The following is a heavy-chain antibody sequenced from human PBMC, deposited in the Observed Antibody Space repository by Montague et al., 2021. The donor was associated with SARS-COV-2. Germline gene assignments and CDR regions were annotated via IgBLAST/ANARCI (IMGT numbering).Heavy chain of an antibody. CDR1: GFTFSSYA. J-gene: IGHJ6*02. CDR3: SKCTGSGSYFYYGMDV. V-gene: IGHV3-23*01. CDR2: ISGSG. D-gene: IGHD3-10*01. Sequence: SLRLSCAASGFTFSSYAMGWVRQAPGKGLEWVSAISGSGFYADSVKGRFTISRDNSKNTLYLQINSLRAEDTAVYYCSKCTGSGSYFYYGMDVWGQGTTVTVSS.